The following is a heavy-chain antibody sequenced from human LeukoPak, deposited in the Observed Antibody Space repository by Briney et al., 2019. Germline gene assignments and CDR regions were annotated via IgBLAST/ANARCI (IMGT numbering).Heavy chain of an antibody. V-gene: IGHV1-2*02. Sequence: ASVKVSCKASGYTFTGYYMHWVRQAPGQGLEWMGWINPNSGGTNYAQKFQGRVTMTRDTSISTAYMELSRLRSDDTAVYYCARDREDTAMVTGYYYYMDVWGKGTTVTVYS. D-gene: IGHD5-18*01. CDR2: INPNSGGT. J-gene: IGHJ6*03. CDR1: GYTFTGYY. CDR3: ARDREDTAMVTGYYYYMDV.